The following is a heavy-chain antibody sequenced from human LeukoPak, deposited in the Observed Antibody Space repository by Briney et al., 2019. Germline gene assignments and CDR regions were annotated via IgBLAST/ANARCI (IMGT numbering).Heavy chain of an antibody. V-gene: IGHV4-59*08. J-gene: IGHJ4*02. Sequence: SETLSLTCTVSGGSISSYYWSWIRQPPGKGLEWIGYIYYSGSTNYNPSLKSRVTISVDTSKNQFSLKLSSVTAADTAVYYGARLCPGVPPSVFDYWGQGTLVTVSS. CDR3: ARLCPGVPPSVFDY. D-gene: IGHD2-21*01. CDR2: IYYSGST. CDR1: GGSISSYY.